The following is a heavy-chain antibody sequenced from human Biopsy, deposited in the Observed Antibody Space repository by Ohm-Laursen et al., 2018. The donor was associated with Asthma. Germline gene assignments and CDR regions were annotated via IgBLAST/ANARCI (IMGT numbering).Heavy chain of an antibody. Sequence: ASVKVSCKASGYTFTDYGIAWVRQAPGQGLEWTGWSSAYNGHTKYAQKFQDRVTMTTDKSANTAHMELRSLTSDDTAVYYCARTYYDFLTGQVNDAFAIWGQGTMVTVSS. J-gene: IGHJ3*02. CDR2: SSAYNGHT. CDR3: ARTYYDFLTGQVNDAFAI. V-gene: IGHV1-18*04. CDR1: GYTFTDYG. D-gene: IGHD3-9*01.